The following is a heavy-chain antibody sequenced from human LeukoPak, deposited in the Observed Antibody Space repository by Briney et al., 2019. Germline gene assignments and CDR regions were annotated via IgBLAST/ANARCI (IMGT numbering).Heavy chain of an antibody. D-gene: IGHD3-10*01. Sequence: KPSETLSLTCTVSGGSISSYYWSWIRQPPGKGLEWIGYIYYSGSTNYNPSLKSRVTISVDTSKNLFSLKLSSVTAADTAVYYCARTMVRGDAFDIWGQGTMVTVSS. J-gene: IGHJ3*02. CDR3: ARTMVRGDAFDI. V-gene: IGHV4-59*01. CDR1: GGSISSYY. CDR2: IYYSGST.